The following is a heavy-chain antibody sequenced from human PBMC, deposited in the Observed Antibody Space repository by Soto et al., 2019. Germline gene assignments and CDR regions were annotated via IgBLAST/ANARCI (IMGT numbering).Heavy chain of an antibody. Sequence: PSETLSLTCTVSGGSISSGGYYWSWIRQHPGKGLEWIGYIYYSGSTYYNPSLKSRVTISVDTSKNQFSLKLSSVTAADTAVYYCARVSLEYYFDYWGQGTLVTVSS. CDR2: IYYSGST. CDR3: ARVSLEYYFDY. CDR1: GGSISSGGYY. J-gene: IGHJ4*02. V-gene: IGHV4-31*03.